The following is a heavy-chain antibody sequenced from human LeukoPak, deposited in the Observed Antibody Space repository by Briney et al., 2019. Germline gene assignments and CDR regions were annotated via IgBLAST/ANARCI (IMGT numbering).Heavy chain of an antibody. Sequence: ASVNVSCTTSDYTFPIYSFGWVRQAPGQGREGMGWISAYNDNTQCAQKFQDRVTLTTDRSASTAYMELRSLRSDDTAIYYCARARLAVHGTVWLDHWGQGTLVTVSS. CDR1: DYTFPIYS. D-gene: IGHD6-19*01. J-gene: IGHJ5*02. V-gene: IGHV1-18*01. CDR2: ISAYNDNT. CDR3: ARARLAVHGTVWLDH.